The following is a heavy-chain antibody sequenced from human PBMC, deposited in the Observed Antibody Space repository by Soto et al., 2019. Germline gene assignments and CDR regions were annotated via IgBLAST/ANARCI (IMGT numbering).Heavy chain of an antibody. CDR1: GFTLIFYW. Sequence: PGGSLRLSCAASGFTLIFYWMIWVRQAPGKGLEWVSVIYSGGSTYYADSVKGRFTISRDNSKNTLYLQMNSLRAEDTAAYYCARDFRTYYDILTGSGMDVWGQGTTVTVSS. D-gene: IGHD3-9*01. J-gene: IGHJ6*02. CDR3: ARDFRTYYDILTGSGMDV. V-gene: IGHV3-53*01. CDR2: IYSGGST.